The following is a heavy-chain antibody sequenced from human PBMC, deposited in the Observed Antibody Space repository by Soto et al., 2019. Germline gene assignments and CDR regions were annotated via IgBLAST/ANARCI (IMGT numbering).Heavy chain of an antibody. V-gene: IGHV3-23*01. CDR1: GFTFSSYA. Sequence: EVQLLESGGGLVQPGGSLRLSCAASGFTFSSYAMSWVRQAPGKGLEWVSAITGSGGSTYYADSVRGRFTISRDNSKNTVYLQMNSLRAEDTAIYYCAKDGNGYYATFMDVWGQGTTVTVSS. J-gene: IGHJ6*02. D-gene: IGHD4-17*01. CDR3: AKDGNGYYATFMDV. CDR2: ITGSGGST.